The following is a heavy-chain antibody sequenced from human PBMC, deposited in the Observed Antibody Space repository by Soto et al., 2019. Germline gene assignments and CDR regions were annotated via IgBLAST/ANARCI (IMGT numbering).Heavy chain of an antibody. CDR3: AKLQPPAGIDA. CDR2: LYNSGST. CDR1: GDSVTRANAY. V-gene: IGHV4-61*01. Sequence: QVRLQESGPGLVKPSETLSLTCSVSGDSVTRANAYWIWLRQAPGKGLAWIGYLYNSGSTNYKPSLRSRVSLSVDTPKNPLSVNLTAVTTADSAIYYWAKLQPPAGIDAWGHGTLVAVS. J-gene: IGHJ5*01. D-gene: IGHD4-4*01.